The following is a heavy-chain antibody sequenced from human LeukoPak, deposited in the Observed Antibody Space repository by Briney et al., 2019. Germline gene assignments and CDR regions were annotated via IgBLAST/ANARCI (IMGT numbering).Heavy chain of an antibody. CDR1: GFTFSSYS. V-gene: IGHV3-21*01. D-gene: IGHD4-17*01. CDR2: ISSSSSYI. J-gene: IGHJ4*02. Sequence: PGGSLRLSCAASGFTFSSYSMNWVRQAPGKGLEWVSSISSSSSYIYYADSVKGRFTISRDNAKNSLYLQMNSLRAEDTAVYYCARAYGDYVQFDYWGQGTLVTASS. CDR3: ARAYGDYVQFDY.